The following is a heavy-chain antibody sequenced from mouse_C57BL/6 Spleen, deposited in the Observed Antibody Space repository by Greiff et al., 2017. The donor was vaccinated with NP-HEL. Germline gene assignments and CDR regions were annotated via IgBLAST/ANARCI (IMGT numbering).Heavy chain of an antibody. CDR2: ISSGGSYT. CDR1: GFTFSSYG. J-gene: IGHJ4*01. D-gene: IGHD2-4*01. Sequence: EVQVVESGGDLVKPGGSLKLSCAASGFTFSSYGMSWVRQTPDKRLEWVATISSGGSYTYYPDSVKGRFTISRDNAKNTLYLQMSSLKSDDTAMDYCARQYDCHYAMDYWGQGTSVTVSS. CDR3: ARQYDCHYAMDY. V-gene: IGHV5-6*01.